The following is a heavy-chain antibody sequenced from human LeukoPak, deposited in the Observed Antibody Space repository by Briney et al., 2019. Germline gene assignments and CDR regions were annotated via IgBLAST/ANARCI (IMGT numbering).Heavy chain of an antibody. J-gene: IGHJ4*02. CDR2: ISGSAGST. CDR3: AKDRRDGYNLFDY. Sequence: GGTLRLSCVASGFSFSSYAINWVRQAPGKGLEWVSAISGSAGSTYFADSVQGRFTISRDNSKNTLYLQMNSLRAEDTAVYYCAKDRRDGYNLFDYWGRGTLVTVSS. CDR1: GFSFSSYA. V-gene: IGHV3-23*01. D-gene: IGHD5-24*01.